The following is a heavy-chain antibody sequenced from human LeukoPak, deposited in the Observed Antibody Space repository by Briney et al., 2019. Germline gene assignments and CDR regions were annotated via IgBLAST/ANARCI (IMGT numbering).Heavy chain of an antibody. D-gene: IGHD3-10*01. CDR2: IFYSGST. CDR3: ARTQHLWFGELLYFDY. CDR1: GGSISTSSYY. Sequence: SETLSLTCTVSGGSISTSSYYWGWVRQPPGKGLEWIGNIFYSGSTYYSPSLKSRVTISVDTSKNQFSLKLSSVTAADTAVYYCARTQHLWFGELLYFDYWGQGTLVTVSS. J-gene: IGHJ4*02. V-gene: IGHV4-39*01.